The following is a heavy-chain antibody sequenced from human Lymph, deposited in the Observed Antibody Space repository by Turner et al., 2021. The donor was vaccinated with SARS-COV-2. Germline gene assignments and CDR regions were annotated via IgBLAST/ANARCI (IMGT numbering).Heavy chain of an antibody. J-gene: IGHJ3*02. CDR2: SVPTLSIA. CDR3: ASRHSGNYYAFDI. D-gene: IGHD1-26*01. Sequence: QVQLVQSGAGVKKPGSAVKVSCKASGGTFSTYVISWVRQASGQGVGWMGGSVPTLSIANSAQKFQSRVTITADKSTLTAYMELSSLRSEDSSVYHCASRHSGNYYAFDIWGQGTMVTVSS. CDR1: GGTFSTYV. V-gene: IGHV1-69*10.